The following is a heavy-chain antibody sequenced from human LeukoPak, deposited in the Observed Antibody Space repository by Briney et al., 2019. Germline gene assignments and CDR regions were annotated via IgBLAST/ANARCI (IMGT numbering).Heavy chain of an antibody. D-gene: IGHD3-10*01. CDR2: ISGSGGST. Sequence: GGTLRLSCAASGFTFSSYGMSWARQAPGKGLEWVSAISGSGGSTYYADSVKGRFTISRDNSKNTLYLQMNSLRAEDTAVYYCAKDQGGTMVRGVIIPIDYWGQGTLVTVSS. CDR1: GFTFSSYG. J-gene: IGHJ4*02. V-gene: IGHV3-23*01. CDR3: AKDQGGTMVRGVIIPIDY.